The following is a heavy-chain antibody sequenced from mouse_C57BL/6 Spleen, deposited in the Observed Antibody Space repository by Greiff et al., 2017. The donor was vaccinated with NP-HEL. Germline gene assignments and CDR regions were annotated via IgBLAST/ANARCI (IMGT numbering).Heavy chain of an antibody. J-gene: IGHJ1*03. CDR3: ASYYYGRYFDV. CDR1: GFTFTDYY. D-gene: IGHD1-1*01. Sequence: EVMLVESGGGLVQPGGSLSLSCAASGFTFTDYYMSWVRQPPGKALEWLGFIRNKANGYTTEYSASVKGRFTISRDNSQSILYLQMNALRAEDSATYYCASYYYGRYFDVWGTGTTVTVSS. V-gene: IGHV7-3*01. CDR2: IRNKANGYTT.